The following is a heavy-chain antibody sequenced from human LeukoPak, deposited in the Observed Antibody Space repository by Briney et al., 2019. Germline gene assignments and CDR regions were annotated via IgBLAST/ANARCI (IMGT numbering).Heavy chain of an antibody. CDR1: GYTLTSFA. Sequence: ASVKVSCKASGYTLTSFAMNWVRQAPGQELEWMGWINTNTGNPTYAQGFTGRFVFSLDTSVSTAYLQISSLKAEDTAVYYCARDLYSSGLRGDYWGQGTLVTVST. CDR3: ARDLYSSGLRGDY. V-gene: IGHV7-4-1*02. D-gene: IGHD6-19*01. J-gene: IGHJ4*02. CDR2: INTNTGNP.